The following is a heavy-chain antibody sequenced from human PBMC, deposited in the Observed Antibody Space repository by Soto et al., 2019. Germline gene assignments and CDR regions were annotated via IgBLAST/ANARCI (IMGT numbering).Heavy chain of an antibody. J-gene: IGHJ6*02. V-gene: IGHV1-2*02. CDR2: INPNSGGT. CDR3: ARDRLRFLEWYRGYYYYYGMDV. Sequence: ASLKVSCKASGYTFTGYYMHWVRQAPGQGLEWMGWINPNSGGTNYAQKFQGRVTMTRDTSISTAYMELSRLRSDGTAVYYCARDRLRFLEWYRGYYYYYGMDVWGQGTTVTVSS. CDR1: GYTFTGYY. D-gene: IGHD3-3*01.